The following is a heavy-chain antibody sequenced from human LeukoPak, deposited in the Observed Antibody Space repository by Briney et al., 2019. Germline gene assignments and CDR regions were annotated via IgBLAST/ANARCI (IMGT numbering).Heavy chain of an antibody. CDR3: AREVIVPADSDGFDI. CDR1: GGSIRSDFNYF. D-gene: IGHD2-21*01. J-gene: IGHJ3*02. V-gene: IGHV4-30-4*01. Sequence: PSETLSLTCTVSGGSIRSDFNYFWRGVRQGPGEGLEWIGYSHYDGRGHYNPSLKSRVIISLDTSKNQFSLRLTSVTAADTAIYFCAREVIVPADSDGFDIWGQGTMVTVSS. CDR2: SHYDGRG.